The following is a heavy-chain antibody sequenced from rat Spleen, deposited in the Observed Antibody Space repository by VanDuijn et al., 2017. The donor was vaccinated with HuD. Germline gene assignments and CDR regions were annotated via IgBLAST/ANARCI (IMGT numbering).Heavy chain of an antibody. V-gene: IGHV5-19*01. Sequence: EVQLVESGGGLVQPGRSLKLSCAASGFTFSNYGMHWIRQAPMKVLEWVASISPSGGSTHYGDSVNGRFTISRDHAKNTLYLQMNSLWSEDTATYYCARSDGTHYYLPFIYWGQGTQVTVSS. D-gene: IGHD1-12*02. CDR3: ARSDGTHYYLPFIY. J-gene: IGHJ3*01. CDR1: GFTFSNYG. CDR2: ISPSGGST.